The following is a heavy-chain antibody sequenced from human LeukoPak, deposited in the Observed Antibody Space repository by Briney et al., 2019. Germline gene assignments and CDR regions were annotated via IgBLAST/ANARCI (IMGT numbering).Heavy chain of an antibody. D-gene: IGHD5-18*01. CDR1: GGSFSGYY. Sequence: SETLSLTCAVYGGSFSGYYWSWFRQPPGKGLEWIGEINHSGSTNYNPSLKSRVTISVDTSKNQFSLKLSSVTAADTAVYYCARDGDVDTAMVFDYWGQGTLVTVSS. J-gene: IGHJ4*02. CDR2: INHSGST. CDR3: ARDGDVDTAMVFDY. V-gene: IGHV4-34*01.